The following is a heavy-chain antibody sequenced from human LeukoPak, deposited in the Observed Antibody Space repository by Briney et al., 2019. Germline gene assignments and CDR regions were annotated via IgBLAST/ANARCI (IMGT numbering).Heavy chain of an antibody. CDR2: INHCGST. V-gene: IGHV4-34*01. J-gene: IGHJ4*02. D-gene: IGHD5-12*01. CDR1: GGSFSGYY. Sequence: SETLSLTCAVYGGSFSGYYWSWIRQPPGKGLEWIGEINHCGSTNYNPSLKSRVTISLDTSKNQFSLKLSSVTAADTAVYYCARGLVATSSGDPFDYWGQGTLVTVSS. CDR3: ARGLVATSSGDPFDY.